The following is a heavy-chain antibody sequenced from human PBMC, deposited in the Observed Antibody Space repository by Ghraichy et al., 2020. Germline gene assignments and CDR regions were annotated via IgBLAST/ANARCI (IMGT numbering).Heavy chain of an antibody. J-gene: IGHJ4*02. Sequence: ASVKVSCKASGYTFTSYGVTWVRQAPGQGLEWMGWSSAYNGNTNYAQKLQGRVTMTTDTSTSTAYMELRSLRSDDTAVYYCARRVAAVATGGYYFDYWGQGTLGTVSS. V-gene: IGHV1-18*04. CDR2: SSAYNGNT. CDR1: GYTFTSYG. CDR3: ARRVAAVATGGYYFDY. D-gene: IGHD6-13*01.